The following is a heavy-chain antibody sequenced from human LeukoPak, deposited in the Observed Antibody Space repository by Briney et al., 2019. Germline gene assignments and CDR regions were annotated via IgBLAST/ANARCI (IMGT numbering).Heavy chain of an antibody. CDR3: AREEILAAAGNFDY. Sequence: GSLRLSCAASGFTFSSYAMSWVRQAPGKGLEWIGSIYYSGSTNYNPSLKSRVTISVDTSKNQFSLKLRSVTAADTAVYYCAREEILAAAGNFDYWGQGTLVTVSS. CDR1: GFTFSSYA. V-gene: IGHV4-59*01. D-gene: IGHD6-13*01. CDR2: IYYSGST. J-gene: IGHJ4*02.